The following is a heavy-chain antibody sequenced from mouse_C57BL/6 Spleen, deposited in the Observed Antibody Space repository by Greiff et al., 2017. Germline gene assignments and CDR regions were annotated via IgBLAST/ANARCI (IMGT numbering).Heavy chain of an antibody. V-gene: IGHV5-4*01. J-gene: IGHJ4*01. CDR1: GFTFSSYA. CDR3: ARDRGDVYARDY. CDR2: ISDGGSYT. Sequence: EVKLVESGGGLVKPGGSLKLSCAASGFTFSSYAMSWVRQTPEKRLEWVATISDGGSYTYYPDNVKGRFTISRDNAKNNLYLQMSHLKSEDTAMYYCARDRGDVYARDYWGQGTSVTVSS. D-gene: IGHD3-1*01.